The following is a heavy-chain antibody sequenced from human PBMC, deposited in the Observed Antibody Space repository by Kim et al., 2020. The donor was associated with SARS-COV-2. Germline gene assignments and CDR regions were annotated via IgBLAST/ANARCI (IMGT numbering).Heavy chain of an antibody. CDR1: GGSISSYF. CDR3: AGGNDFWGGFDP. V-gene: IGHV4-59*13. D-gene: IGHD3-3*01. CDR2: SYDDGST. Sequence: SETLSLTCTVSGGSISSYFWSWVRQPPGTGLEWIGHSYDDGSTTYNPSLKSRFTISAETSKNQFSLRLTSVTAADTAIYFCAGGNDFWGGFDPWGQGTMVTVSP. J-gene: IGHJ5*01.